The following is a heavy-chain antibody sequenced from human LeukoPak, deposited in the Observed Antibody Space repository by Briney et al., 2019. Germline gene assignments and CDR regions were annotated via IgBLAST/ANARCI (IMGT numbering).Heavy chain of an antibody. J-gene: IGHJ4*02. V-gene: IGHV1-8*01. D-gene: IGHD2-21*02. Sequence: GASVKVSCKASGYTFTSYDINWVRQATGQGLEWMGWMNPNSGSTGYAQKFQGRVTMTRDTSISTAYMELSRLRSDDTAVYYCARGSDSGGDPRRYFDYWGQGTLVTVSS. CDR3: ARGSDSGGDPRRYFDY. CDR2: MNPNSGST. CDR1: GYTFTSYD.